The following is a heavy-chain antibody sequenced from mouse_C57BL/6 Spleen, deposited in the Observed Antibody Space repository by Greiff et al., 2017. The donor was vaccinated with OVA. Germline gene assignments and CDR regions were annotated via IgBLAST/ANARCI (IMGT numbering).Heavy chain of an antibody. CDR2: IYPGSGST. CDR1: GYTFTSYW. J-gene: IGHJ1*03. V-gene: IGHV1-64*01. Sequence: VQLQQPGAELVKPGASVKLSCKASGYTFTSYWIHWVKQRPGQGLEWIGMIYPGSGSTNYNEKFKSKATLTVDTSSSTAYMQLSSLTSEDSAVYYCARWGLQAYFDDWGKGTTLTVSS. D-gene: IGHD3-1*01. CDR3: ARWGLQAYFDD.